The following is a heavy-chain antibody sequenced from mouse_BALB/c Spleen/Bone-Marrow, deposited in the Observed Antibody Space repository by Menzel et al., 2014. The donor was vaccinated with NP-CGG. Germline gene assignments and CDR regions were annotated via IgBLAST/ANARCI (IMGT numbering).Heavy chain of an antibody. CDR1: GFTFNSYG. J-gene: IGHJ3*01. CDR3: ARHAYYDQTEVSFVY. V-gene: IGHV5-9-2*01. Sequence: DVQLVESGGGLVKSGGSLKLSCAASGFTFNSYGMSWVRQTPEKKLEWVATISGGGSNTFYPDSVKGRFIISRDNAKNNRYLQLSILRSEDTALYYCARHAYYDQTEVSFVYWGQGTLVTVSA. D-gene: IGHD2-4*01. CDR2: ISGGGSNT.